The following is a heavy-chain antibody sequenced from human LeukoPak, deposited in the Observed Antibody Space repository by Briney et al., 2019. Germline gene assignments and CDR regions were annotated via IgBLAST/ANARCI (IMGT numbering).Heavy chain of an antibody. CDR2: IYYSGST. Sequence: SETLSLTCTVSGGSISSSSYYWGWIRQPPGKGLEWIGTIYYSGSTSYNPSLESRVTISVDTSKNQFSLKLSSVTAADTAVYYCASGSGWLQTLPGYWGQGTLVTVSS. CDR1: GGSISSSSYY. J-gene: IGHJ4*02. CDR3: ASGSGWLQTLPGY. D-gene: IGHD6-19*01. V-gene: IGHV4-39*07.